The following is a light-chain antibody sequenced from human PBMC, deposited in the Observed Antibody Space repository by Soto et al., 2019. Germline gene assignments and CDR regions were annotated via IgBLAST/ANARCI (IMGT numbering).Light chain of an antibody. CDR1: QSISSW. CDR3: QQYNSWT. CDR2: KAS. J-gene: IGKJ1*01. Sequence: DIQMTQAPSTLSASVGDRVTITCRASQSISSWLAWYQQKPGKAPKLLIYKASSLESGVPSRFSGSGSGTEFTLTISCLQPDDFATYYCQQYNSWTFDQGTKV. V-gene: IGKV1-5*03.